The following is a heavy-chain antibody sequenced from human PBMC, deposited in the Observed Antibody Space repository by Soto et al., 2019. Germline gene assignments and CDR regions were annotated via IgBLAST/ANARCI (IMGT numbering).Heavy chain of an antibody. D-gene: IGHD1-26*01. CDR3: TRGLLGGAPSYTFHGMDV. Sequence: EVQLVESGGGLVQPGGSLRLSCAAYGFTFSDHYMDSVRQAPGKGLEWVARSRNRVNSHTTEYAASVKGRFTISRDESKSSLYLQMNSLKIEDTAVYYCTRGLLGGAPSYTFHGMDVWGQGTTVTVSS. CDR2: SRNRVNSHTT. V-gene: IGHV3-72*01. J-gene: IGHJ6*01. CDR1: GFTFSDHY.